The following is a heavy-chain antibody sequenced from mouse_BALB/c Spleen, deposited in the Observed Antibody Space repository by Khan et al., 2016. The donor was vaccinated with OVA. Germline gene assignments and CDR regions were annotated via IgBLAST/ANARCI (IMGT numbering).Heavy chain of an antibody. CDR3: ARSLYYSYGYGLDY. CDR2: ISSSGSA. Sequence: EVQLQESGPGLVKPSQSLSLTCTVTGYSITSDYAWNWIRQFPGDRLEWMGYISSSGSASYNPSLKSRISIPRDTSKNQFFLQLKSVTTEDTATYFCARSLYYSYGYGLDYWGRGSSVTVSS. J-gene: IGHJ4*01. CDR1: GYSITSDYA. D-gene: IGHD2-14*01. V-gene: IGHV3-2*02.